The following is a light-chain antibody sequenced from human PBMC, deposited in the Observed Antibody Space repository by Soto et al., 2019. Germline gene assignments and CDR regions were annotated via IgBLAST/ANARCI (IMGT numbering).Light chain of an antibody. V-gene: IGLV2-8*01. Sequence: QSALAQPTSASGSTGQSVTISCTGTSSDIGAYNYVSWYQQYPGKAPKLIIYDVNQRPSGVPDRFSGSKSGNTASLTVSGLQAEDEAVYYCNSFAGGAHVVFGGGTKLTVL. CDR3: NSFAGGAHVV. CDR1: SSDIGAYNY. J-gene: IGLJ2*01. CDR2: DVN.